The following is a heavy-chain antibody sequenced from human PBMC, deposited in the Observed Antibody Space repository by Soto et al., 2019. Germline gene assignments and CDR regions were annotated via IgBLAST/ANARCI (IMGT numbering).Heavy chain of an antibody. V-gene: IGHV3-30-3*01. Sequence: PGGSLRLSCAASGFTFSSYAMHWVRQAPGKGLEWVAVISYDGSNKYYADSVKGRFTISRDNSKNTLYLHMNSLKAEDTAVYYCARDRLTWLDIVVVVAATHYGMDVWGQGTTVTVSS. CDR2: ISYDGSNK. CDR1: GFTFSSYA. CDR3: ARDRLTWLDIVVVVAATHYGMDV. J-gene: IGHJ6*02. D-gene: IGHD2-15*01.